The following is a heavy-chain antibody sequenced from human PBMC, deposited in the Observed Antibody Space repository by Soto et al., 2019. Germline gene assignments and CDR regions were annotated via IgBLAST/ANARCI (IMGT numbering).Heavy chain of an antibody. CDR3: ARDRHFGSSWLNWFDP. CDR1: GGSISSYY. D-gene: IGHD6-13*01. CDR2: IYYSGST. J-gene: IGHJ5*02. V-gene: IGHV4-59*01. Sequence: SETLSLTCTVSGGSISSYYWSWIRQPPGKGLEWIGYIYYSGSTNYNPSLKSRVTISVDTSKNQFSLKLSSVTAADTAVYYCARDRHFGSSWLNWFDPWGQGTLVTVSS.